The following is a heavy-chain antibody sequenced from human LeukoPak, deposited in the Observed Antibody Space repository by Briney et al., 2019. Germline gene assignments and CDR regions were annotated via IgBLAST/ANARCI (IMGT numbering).Heavy chain of an antibody. CDR3: ARDRGSTVTTVGY. J-gene: IGHJ4*02. CDR2: ISSSAATT. Sequence: GGSLRLACVTSGFRFSDYYMMWIRQAPGKGPEWVAHISSSAATTLYADSVKGRFTVSRDNAKNSLYLEMTSLRAEDTAVYYCARDRGSTVTTVGYWGQGTLVTVSS. V-gene: IGHV3-11*04. D-gene: IGHD4-17*01. CDR1: GFRFSDYY.